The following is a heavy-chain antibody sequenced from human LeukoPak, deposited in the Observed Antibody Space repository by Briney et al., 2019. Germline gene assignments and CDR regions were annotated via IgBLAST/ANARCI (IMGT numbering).Heavy chain of an antibody. J-gene: IGHJ4*02. D-gene: IGHD5-24*01. CDR3: ARDSGYNYFGWVGDYFDY. V-gene: IGHV3-48*03. Sequence: PGGSLRLSCAASGFTFSSYEMNWVRQAPGKGLEWVSYISSSGSTIYYADSVKGRFTISRDNAKNSLYLQMNSLRAEDTAVYYCARDSGYNYFGWVGDYFDYWGQGTLVTVSS. CDR1: GFTFSSYE. CDR2: ISSSGSTI.